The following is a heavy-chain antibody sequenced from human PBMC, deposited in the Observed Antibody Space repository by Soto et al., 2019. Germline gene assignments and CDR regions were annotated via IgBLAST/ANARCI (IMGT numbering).Heavy chain of an antibody. CDR1: GFTFDDYA. J-gene: IGHJ6*02. D-gene: IGHD2-2*01. Sequence: EVQLVESGGGLVQPGRSLRLSCAASGFTFDDYAMHWVRQAPGKGLEWVAGISCNSGSIGYADSVKGRFTISRDNAKNSLYLKRNSLRAEDTALYYCAKDIGRCSSTSCYHYGMDVWGQGTTVTVSS. CDR2: ISCNSGSI. CDR3: AKDIGRCSSTSCYHYGMDV. V-gene: IGHV3-9*01.